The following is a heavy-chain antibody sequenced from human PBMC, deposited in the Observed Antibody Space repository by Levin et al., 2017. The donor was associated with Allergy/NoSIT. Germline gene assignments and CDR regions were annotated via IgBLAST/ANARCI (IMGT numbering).Heavy chain of an antibody. Sequence: LSLTCAASGSTFSSYAIHWLRQAPGRGPEWVAVISYDGSTTYYSDSVKGRFIISRDNSKNTLYLQMNSLRVEDTAVYYCARADSSSYPDYWGQGTLLTVSS. V-gene: IGHV3-30-3*01. CDR3: ARADSSSYPDY. CDR1: GSTFSSYA. D-gene: IGHD3-22*01. CDR2: ISYDGSTT. J-gene: IGHJ4*02.